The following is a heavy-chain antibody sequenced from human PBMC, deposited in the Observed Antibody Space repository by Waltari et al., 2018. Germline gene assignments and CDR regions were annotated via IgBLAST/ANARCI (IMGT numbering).Heavy chain of an antibody. CDR1: GGSISSYY. D-gene: IGHD2-15*01. V-gene: IGHV4-59*01. CDR3: ARDAGYCSGGSCYPYYFDY. CDR2: ISYSGST. J-gene: IGHJ4*02. Sequence: QVQLQESGPGLVKPSETLSLTCTVSGGSISSYYWSWIRQPPGKGLEWIGYISYSGSTNYNPSLKSRVTRSGDTSKNQFSLKLSPVTAADTAVYYCARDAGYCSGGSCYPYYFDYWGQGTLVTVSS.